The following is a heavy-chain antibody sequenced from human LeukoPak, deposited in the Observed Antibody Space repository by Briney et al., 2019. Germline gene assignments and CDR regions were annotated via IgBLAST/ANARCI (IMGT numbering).Heavy chain of an antibody. CDR1: GYTLTSYG. V-gene: IGHV1-18*01. CDR2: ISAYNGNT. CDR3: AREEWNAYYYGSGSRPGVDY. J-gene: IGHJ4*02. Sequence: GASVKVSCKASGYTLTSYGISWVRPAPGQGLEWMGWISAYNGNTNYAQKLQGRATMTTDTSTNTAYMELRSLRSDDTAVYYCAREEWNAYYYGSGSRPGVDYWGQGTLVTVSS. D-gene: IGHD3-10*01.